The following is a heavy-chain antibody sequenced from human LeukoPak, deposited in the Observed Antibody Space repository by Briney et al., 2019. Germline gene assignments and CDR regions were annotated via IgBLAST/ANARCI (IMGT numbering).Heavy chain of an antibody. D-gene: IGHD2-21*02. V-gene: IGHV7-4-1*02. CDR3: ARSNNDGDFLGVGFDY. CDR1: GYAFINYA. J-gene: IGHJ4*02. Sequence: ASVKVSCKTSGYAFINYAINWVRQTPGQGLEWMGWINTNTGNPTYAQGFTGRFVFSLDTSVSTTYLQISSLETEDTAIYYCARSNNDGDFLGVGFDYWGQGALVTVSS. CDR2: INTNTGNP.